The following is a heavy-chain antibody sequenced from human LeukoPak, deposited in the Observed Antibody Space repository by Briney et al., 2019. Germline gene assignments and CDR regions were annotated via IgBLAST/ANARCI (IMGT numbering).Heavy chain of an antibody. CDR2: IYYSGST. J-gene: IGHJ4*02. CDR1: GGSISSSSYY. V-gene: IGHV4-39*07. Sequence: PSETLSLTCTVSGGSISSSSYYWGWIRQPPGKGLEWIGSIYYSGSTYYNPSLKSRVTISVDTSKNQFSLKLSSVIAADTAVYYCARKDTAMVKFDYWGQGTLVTVSS. CDR3: ARKDTAMVKFDY. D-gene: IGHD5-18*01.